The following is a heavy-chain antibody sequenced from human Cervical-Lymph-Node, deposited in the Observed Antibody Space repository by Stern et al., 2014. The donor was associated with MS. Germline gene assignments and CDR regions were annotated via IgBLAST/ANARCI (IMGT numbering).Heavy chain of an antibody. V-gene: IGHV1-24*01. Sequence: QVQLVQSGAEVKKPGASVKGSCKVSGYTLSEISMHWVRQAPGKGLEWMGGFDPEHGETRYAQKFQGRVTMAEYRSTDTAYRELSSLRSEDTAVYYCATHRGRVTYYYGMDVWGQGTTVTVSS. D-gene: IGHD2-21*02. J-gene: IGHJ6*02. CDR3: ATHRGRVTYYYGMDV. CDR1: GYTLSEIS. CDR2: FDPEHGET.